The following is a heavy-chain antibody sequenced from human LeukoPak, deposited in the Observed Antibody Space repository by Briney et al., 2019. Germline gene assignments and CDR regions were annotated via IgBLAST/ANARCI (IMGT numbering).Heavy chain of an antibody. CDR1: GFTFDDYG. CDR2: INWNGGST. V-gene: IGHV3-20*04. D-gene: IGHD5-18*01. J-gene: IGHJ4*02. Sequence: GGSLRLSCAASGFTFDDYGMSWVRQAPGKGLEWVSGINWNGGSTGYADSVKGRFTISRDNAKNSLYPQMNSLRAEDTAVYYCARDHADTREFGYWGQGTLVTVSS. CDR3: ARDHADTREFGY.